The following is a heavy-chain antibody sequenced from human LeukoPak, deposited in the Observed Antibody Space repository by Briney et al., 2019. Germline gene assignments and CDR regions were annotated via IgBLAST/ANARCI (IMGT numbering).Heavy chain of an antibody. Sequence: SETLSLTCTVSGGSISSSSYYWSWIRQPPGKGLEWIGEINHSGSTNYNPSLKSRVTISVDTSKNQFSLKLSSVTAADTAVYYCASTGPSGWYLVEGGRFGYRRRNFDYWGQGTLVTVSS. CDR2: INHSGST. CDR1: GGSISSSSYY. V-gene: IGHV4-39*07. J-gene: IGHJ4*02. CDR3: ASTGPSGWYLVEGGRFGYRRRNFDY. D-gene: IGHD6-19*01.